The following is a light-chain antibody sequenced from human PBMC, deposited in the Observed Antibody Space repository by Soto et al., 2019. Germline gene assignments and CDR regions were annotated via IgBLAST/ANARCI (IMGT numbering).Light chain of an antibody. J-gene: IGKJ1*01. CDR2: GAS. Sequence: EIVMTQSPATLSVSPGERATLSCRASHSVSSSLSWYHQKPCQAAGLVIYGASSRATGITDRFSSSGSGTDFTLTSCGLQPEDFASYHRHQSYTTLPTLGEGTKVDIK. V-gene: IGKV3-15*01. CDR3: HQSYTTLPT. CDR1: HSVSSS.